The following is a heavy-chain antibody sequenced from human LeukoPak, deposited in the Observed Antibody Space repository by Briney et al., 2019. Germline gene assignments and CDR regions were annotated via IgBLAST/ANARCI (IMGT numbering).Heavy chain of an antibody. J-gene: IGHJ5*02. CDR3: AAYTYCGGDCYSSWFDP. D-gene: IGHD2-21*02. Sequence: SETLSLTCTVSGGSISSYYWSWIRQPPGKGLEWIGYIYYSGSTNYNPSLKSRVTISVDTSKNQFSLKLSSVTAADTAVYYCAAYTYCGGDCYSSWFDPWGRGTLVAVSS. V-gene: IGHV4-59*01. CDR1: GGSISSYY. CDR2: IYYSGST.